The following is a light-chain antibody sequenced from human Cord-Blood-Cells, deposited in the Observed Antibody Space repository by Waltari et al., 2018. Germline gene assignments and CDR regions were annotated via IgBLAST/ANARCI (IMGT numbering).Light chain of an antibody. V-gene: IGLV3-1*01. CDR1: TLGDKY. Sequence: SYELTQPPSVSVSPGQTASITCSGDTLGDKYACWYQQKQGQPPVLVIYQDSKRPSGIPERFSGSNSGNTATLTISGTQAMDEADYYCQAWDSSTDVVFGGGTKLTVL. J-gene: IGLJ2*01. CDR3: QAWDSSTDVV. CDR2: QDS.